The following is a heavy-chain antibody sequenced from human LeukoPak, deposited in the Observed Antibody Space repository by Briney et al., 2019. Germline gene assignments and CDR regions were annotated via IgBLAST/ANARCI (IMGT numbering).Heavy chain of an antibody. CDR1: GFNFRNYW. CDR3: ARDDSSGYRCDN. J-gene: IGHJ4*02. V-gene: IGHV3-74*01. Sequence: PGGSLRLSCSASGFNFRNYWMHWVRHVPGRGLVWVSRISSDGSTTNYADSVKGRFTISRDNAKNTLYLQMNSLRAEDTAVYYCARDDSSGYRCDNWGQGTLVTVSS. CDR2: ISSDGSTT. D-gene: IGHD3-22*01.